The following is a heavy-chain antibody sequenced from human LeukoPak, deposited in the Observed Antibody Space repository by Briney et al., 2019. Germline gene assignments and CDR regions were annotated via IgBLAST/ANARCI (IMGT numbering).Heavy chain of an antibody. Sequence: SETLSLTCTVSGGSSSSYYWSWIRQPPGKGLEWIGYIYYSGSTNYIPSLKSRLTISVDTSKNQFSLKLSSVTAADTAVYHCARGWQQFRSFDYWGQGTLVTVSS. CDR1: GGSSSSYY. J-gene: IGHJ4*02. CDR3: ARGWQQFRSFDY. CDR2: IYYSGST. V-gene: IGHV4-59*01. D-gene: IGHD5-24*01.